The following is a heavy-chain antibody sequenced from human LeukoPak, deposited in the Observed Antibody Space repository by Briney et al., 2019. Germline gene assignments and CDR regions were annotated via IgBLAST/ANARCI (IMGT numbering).Heavy chain of an antibody. Sequence: PSETLSLTCTVSGGSISSYYWSWIRQPAGKGLEWIGRIYSRGSTNYNPSLQSRVTMSVDTSKNQISLRLNSVTAADTAVYYCARDQMAVTFRVFNIWGQGKMVTVSS. J-gene: IGHJ3*02. CDR3: ARDQMAVTFRVFNI. D-gene: IGHD6-19*01. CDR1: GGSISSYY. CDR2: IYSRGST. V-gene: IGHV4-4*07.